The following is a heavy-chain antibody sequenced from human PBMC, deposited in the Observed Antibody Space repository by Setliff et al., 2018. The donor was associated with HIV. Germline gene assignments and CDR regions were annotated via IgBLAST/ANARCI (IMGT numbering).Heavy chain of an antibody. CDR1: GFGFSSAY. V-gene: IGHV3-15*07. CDR2: IKNDGRIKNSGGTT. D-gene: IGHD3-22*01. J-gene: IGHJ3*02. Sequence: GGSLRLSCAASGFGFSSAYMNWVRQAPGNGPEWVGRIKNDGRIKNSGGTTDYAAPVKGRITISRDDSKNILYLQMNSLKAEDTGMYYCTTAPFTMIIVDINKGAFDIWGQGTMVTVSS. CDR3: TTAPFTMIIVDINKGAFDI.